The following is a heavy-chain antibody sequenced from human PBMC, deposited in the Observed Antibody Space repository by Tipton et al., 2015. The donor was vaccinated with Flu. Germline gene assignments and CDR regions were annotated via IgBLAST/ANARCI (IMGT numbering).Heavy chain of an antibody. D-gene: IGHD6-19*01. CDR3: ARAPTTAVAYI. J-gene: IGHJ4*02. Sequence: TLSLTCSVSGDSLGSSYYWAWIRQPPGRGLEWIGNIHTSAGTYYNLSLKSRVTISVDTSKNQFSLTLSSVTAADTAVYYCARAPTTAVAYIWGQGTLVTVSS. CDR2: IHTSAGT. CDR1: GDSLGSSYY. V-gene: IGHV4-38-2*02.